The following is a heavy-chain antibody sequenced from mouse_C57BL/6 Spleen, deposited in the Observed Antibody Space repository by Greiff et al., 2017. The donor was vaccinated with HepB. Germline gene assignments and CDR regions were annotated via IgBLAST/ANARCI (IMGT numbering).Heavy chain of an antibody. CDR1: GFSLTSYG. J-gene: IGHJ1*03. D-gene: IGHD1-1*01. CDR2: IWRGGST. CDR3: AKRGDYYGSSTDWYFDV. Sequence: VQLQQSGPGLVQPSQSLSITCTVSGFSLTSYGVHWVRQSPGKGLEWLGVIWRGGSTDYNAAFMSRLSITKDNSKSQVFFKMNSLQADDTAIYYCAKRGDYYGSSTDWYFDVWGTGTTVTVSS. V-gene: IGHV2-5*01.